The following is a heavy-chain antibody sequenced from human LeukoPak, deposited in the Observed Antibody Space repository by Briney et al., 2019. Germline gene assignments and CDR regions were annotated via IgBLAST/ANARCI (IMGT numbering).Heavy chain of an antibody. Sequence: SETLSLTCTVSGGSISSGDYYWSWIRQPPGKGLEWIGYTIFSRSTYYNPSLKSRVTISVDTSKNQFSLKLSTVTAADTAVYYCAREDIVVVPAATHQRYYYYYMDVWGKGTTVTVSS. V-gene: IGHV4-30-4*08. CDR1: GGSISSGDYY. D-gene: IGHD2-2*01. J-gene: IGHJ6*03. CDR3: AREDIVVVPAATHQRYYYYYMDV. CDR2: TIFSRST.